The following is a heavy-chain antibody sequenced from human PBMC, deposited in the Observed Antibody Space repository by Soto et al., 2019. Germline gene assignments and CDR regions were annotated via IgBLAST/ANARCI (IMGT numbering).Heavy chain of an antibody. CDR1: SGSRCSSE. Sequence: HSGTPELARAACSGSRCSSEWGWTLQTQGKGLEWIGYIYYSGSTNYNPSLKSRVTISVDTSKNQFSLKLSSVTAADTAVYYCARAHCGEYSPGWFDPWGQGTLVTVSS. D-gene: IGHD4-17*01. CDR2: IYYSGST. V-gene: IGHV4-59*08. J-gene: IGHJ5*02. CDR3: ARAHCGEYSPGWFDP.